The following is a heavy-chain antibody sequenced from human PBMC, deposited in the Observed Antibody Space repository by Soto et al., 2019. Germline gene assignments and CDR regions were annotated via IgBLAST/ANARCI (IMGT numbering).Heavy chain of an antibody. CDR1: GGSFSGYY. CDR3: ARGLGNDYGDIFDH. CDR2: INHSGST. Sequence: SETLSLTCAVYGGSFSGYYWSWIRQPPGKGLEWIGEINHSGSTNYNPSLKSRVTISVDTSKNQFSLKLSSVTAADTAVYYCARGLGNDYGDIFDHWGQGTLVTVSS. V-gene: IGHV4-34*01. J-gene: IGHJ4*02. D-gene: IGHD4-17*01.